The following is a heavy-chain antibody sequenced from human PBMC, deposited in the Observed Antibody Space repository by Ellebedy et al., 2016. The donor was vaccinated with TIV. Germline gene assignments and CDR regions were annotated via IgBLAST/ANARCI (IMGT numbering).Heavy chain of an antibody. J-gene: IGHJ6*02. CDR3: ARLDYSESFDYYYGMDV. CDR2: IHPGDSET. V-gene: IGHV5-51*01. D-gene: IGHD4-11*01. Sequence: GESLKISXQGLGYIFTKHWIGWVRQRPGKGLEWMGIIHPGDSETRSSPSLEGHVTISADKSISTAYLQWSSLRASDTATYYCARLDYSESFDYYYGMDVWGQGTTVSVSS. CDR1: GYIFTKHW.